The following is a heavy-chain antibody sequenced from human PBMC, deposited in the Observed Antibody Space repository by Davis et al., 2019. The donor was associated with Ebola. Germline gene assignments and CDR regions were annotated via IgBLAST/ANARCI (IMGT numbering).Heavy chain of an antibody. J-gene: IGHJ6*03. V-gene: IGHV4-59*12. CDR2: IYYSGST. Sequence: MPGGSLRLSCAVSGGSISSYYWNWIRQSPGKGLEWIGYIYYSGSTNYNPSLKSRVTISVDTSKNQFSLKLSSVSAVDTAVYYCARRFDYYQGMDVWGKGTMVTVSS. CDR1: GGSISSYY. CDR3: ARRFDYYQGMDV. D-gene: IGHD3-22*01.